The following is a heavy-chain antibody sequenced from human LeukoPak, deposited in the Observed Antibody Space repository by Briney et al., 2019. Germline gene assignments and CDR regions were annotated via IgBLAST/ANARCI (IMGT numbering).Heavy chain of an antibody. CDR2: IYTSGCT. J-gene: IGHJ6*03. CDR3: ARDVSPYSSGWDYYYYMDV. Sequence: SETLSLTCTVSGGSISSYYWSWIRQPAGKGLEWIGRIYTSGCTNYNPSLKSRVTISVDKSKNQLSLKLSSVTAADTAVYYCARDVSPYSSGWDYYYYMDVWGKGTTVTVSS. D-gene: IGHD6-19*01. CDR1: GGSISSYY. V-gene: IGHV4-4*07.